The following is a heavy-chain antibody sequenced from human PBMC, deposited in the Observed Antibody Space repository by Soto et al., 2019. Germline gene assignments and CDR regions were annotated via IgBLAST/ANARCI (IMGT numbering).Heavy chain of an antibody. V-gene: IGHV4-59*08. CDR3: ARQDSSGYGFDY. Sequence: QVQLEESGPGLVRPSETVSLTCTVSGDSISSFEWKWIRQPPGKGMEWIGYISYSGSTNYNPSLKSRVTISVDTSKNQFSLKLSSVTATDTAVYYCARQDSSGYGFDYWGQGTLVTVSS. D-gene: IGHD3-22*01. CDR2: ISYSGST. CDR1: GDSISSFE. J-gene: IGHJ4*02.